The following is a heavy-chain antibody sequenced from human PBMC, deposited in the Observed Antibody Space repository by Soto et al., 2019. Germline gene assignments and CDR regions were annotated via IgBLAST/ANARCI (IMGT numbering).Heavy chain of an antibody. CDR3: ARARSQDPFAAGYY. Sequence: QVQLVQSGTEVKKPGASVKVSCKASGYTFTGYYMHWVRQAPGQGLEWMGWINPNSGGTNYAQKFQGWVTMTRDTSISTAYMELSRLRSDDTTVYYCARARSQDPFAAGYYWGQGTLVTVSS. D-gene: IGHD3-16*01. CDR2: INPNSGGT. J-gene: IGHJ4*02. CDR1: GYTFTGYY. V-gene: IGHV1-2*04.